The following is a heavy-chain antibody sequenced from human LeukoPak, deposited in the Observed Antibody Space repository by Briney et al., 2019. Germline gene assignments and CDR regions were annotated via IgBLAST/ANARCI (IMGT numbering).Heavy chain of an antibody. CDR1: GFTFSSYA. V-gene: IGHV3-64*01. D-gene: IGHD2-2*02. J-gene: IGHJ4*02. CDR2: ISSNGGST. CDR3: ARETVPAAIRGAYFDY. Sequence: QPGGSLRLSCAASGFTFSSYAMHWVRQAPGKGLEYVSAISSNGGSTYYANSVKGRFTISRDNSKNTLYLQMGSLRAEDMAVYYCARETVPAAIRGAYFDYWGQGTLVTVSS.